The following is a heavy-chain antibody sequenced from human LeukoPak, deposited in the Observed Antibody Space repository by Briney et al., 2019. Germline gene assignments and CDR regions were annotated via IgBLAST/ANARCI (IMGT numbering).Heavy chain of an antibody. CDR3: ARTDYFSDSSGYRYDAFDI. CDR2: IYYSGST. D-gene: IGHD3-22*01. CDR1: GGSFSGYY. J-gene: IGHJ3*02. Sequence: PSETLSLTCAVYGGSFSGYYWSWIRQPPGKGLEWIGYIYYSGSTNYNPFLKSRVTISLDTSKNQFSPKLSSVTAADTAVYYCARTDYFSDSSGYRYDAFDIWGQGTMVTVSS. V-gene: IGHV4-59*01.